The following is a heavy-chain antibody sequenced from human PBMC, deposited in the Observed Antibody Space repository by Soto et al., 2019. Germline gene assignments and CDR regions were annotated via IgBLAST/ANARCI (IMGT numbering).Heavy chain of an antibody. Sequence: GGSLRLSCAASGFTFSSYAMSWVRQAPGKGLEWVSAISGSGGSTYYADSVKGRFTISRDNSKNTLYLQMNSLRAEDTAVYYCANDCSGGSCYDEGASRGRYFDLWGRGTLVTVSS. D-gene: IGHD2-15*01. V-gene: IGHV3-23*01. J-gene: IGHJ2*01. CDR3: ANDCSGGSCYDEGASRGRYFDL. CDR1: GFTFSSYA. CDR2: ISGSGGST.